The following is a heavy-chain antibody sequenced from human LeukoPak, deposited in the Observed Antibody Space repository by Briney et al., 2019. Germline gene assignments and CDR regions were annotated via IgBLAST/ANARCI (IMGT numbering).Heavy chain of an antibody. Sequence: GGSLRLSCVASGFSVSSKYMSWVRQAPGKGLEWVSALYSGGTTYYADSVKGRFTISRDNSKNTLYLQLNSLRAEDTAVYYCAREGCRRDTSCYRGAFDIWGQGTMVTVSS. CDR2: LYSGGTT. V-gene: IGHV3-53*01. CDR3: AREGCRRDTSCYRGAFDI. CDR1: GFSVSSKY. J-gene: IGHJ3*02. D-gene: IGHD2-2*01.